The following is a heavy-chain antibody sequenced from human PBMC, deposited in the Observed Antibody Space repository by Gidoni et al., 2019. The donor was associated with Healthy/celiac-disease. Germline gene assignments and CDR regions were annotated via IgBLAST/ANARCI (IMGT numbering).Heavy chain of an antibody. J-gene: IGHJ6*02. CDR2: IIPIFGTA. CDR1: GGTFSRYA. D-gene: IGHD6-19*01. CDR3: ARDRDPNSSGWYSMDV. Sequence: QVQLVQSGAEVKKPGSSVKVSCKASGGTFSRYAISWVRQAHGQGLEWIGGIIPIFGTANYAQKFQGRVTITADESTSTAYMELSSLRSEDTAVYYCARDRDPNSSGWYSMDVWGQGTTVTVSS. V-gene: IGHV1-69*01.